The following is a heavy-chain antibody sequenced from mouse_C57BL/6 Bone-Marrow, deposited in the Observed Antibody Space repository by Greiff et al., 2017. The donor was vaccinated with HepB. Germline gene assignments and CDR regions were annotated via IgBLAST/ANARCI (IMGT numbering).Heavy chain of an antibody. J-gene: IGHJ1*03. Sequence: VQLQQSGPELVKPGASVKIPCKASGYTFTDYNMDWVKQSHGKSLEWIGDINPNNGGTIYNQKFKGKATLTVDKSSSTAYMELRSLTSEDTAVYYSARPLCNSQSFDVWGTGTTVTVSS. CDR1: GYTFTDYN. CDR2: INPNNGGT. D-gene: IGHD6-1*01. CDR3: ARPLCNSQSFDV. V-gene: IGHV1-18*01.